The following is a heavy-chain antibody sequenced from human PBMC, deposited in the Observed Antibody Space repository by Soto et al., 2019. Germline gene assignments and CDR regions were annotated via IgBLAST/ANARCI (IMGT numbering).Heavy chain of an antibody. CDR1: GGSISSYY. D-gene: IGHD3-10*01. Sequence: SETLSLTCTVSGGSISSYYWSWIRQPPGKGLEWIGYIYYSGSTNYNPSLKSRVTISVDTSKNQFSLKLSSVTAADTAVYYCARDRRRSQVGRYGMDVWGQGTTVTVSS. J-gene: IGHJ6*02. CDR3: ARDRRRSQVGRYGMDV. V-gene: IGHV4-59*01. CDR2: IYYSGST.